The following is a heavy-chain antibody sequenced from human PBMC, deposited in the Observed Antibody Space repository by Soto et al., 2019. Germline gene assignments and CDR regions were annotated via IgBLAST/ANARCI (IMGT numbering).Heavy chain of an antibody. V-gene: IGHV6-1*01. D-gene: IGHD2-2*01. J-gene: IGHJ3*02. CDR1: GDSVSSNSAA. CDR2: TYYRSKWYN. Sequence: PSQTLSLTCAISGDSVSSNSAAWNWIRQSPSRGLEWLGRTYYRSKWYNDYAVSVKSRITINPDTSKNQFSLQLNSVTPEDTAVYYCARADIVVVPAAIVGAPLDLRAFDIWGQGTMVTVSS. CDR3: ARADIVVVPAAIVGAPLDLRAFDI.